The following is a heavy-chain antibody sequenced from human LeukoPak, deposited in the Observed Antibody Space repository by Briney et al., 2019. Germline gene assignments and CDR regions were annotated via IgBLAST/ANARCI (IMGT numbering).Heavy chain of an antibody. Sequence: GGSLRLSCAASGFTFSSYAMHWVRQAPGKGLEWVAFISYDGSNKYYADSVKGRSTISRDNSKNTLYLQMDSLRAEDTAVYYCARDRWQLVHLFDYWGQGTLVTVSS. J-gene: IGHJ4*02. V-gene: IGHV3-30*04. CDR1: GFTFSSYA. CDR2: ISYDGSNK. D-gene: IGHD6-13*01. CDR3: ARDRWQLVHLFDY.